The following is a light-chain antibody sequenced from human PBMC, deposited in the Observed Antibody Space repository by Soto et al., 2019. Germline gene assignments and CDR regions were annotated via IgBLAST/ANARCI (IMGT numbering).Light chain of an antibody. CDR1: QSVSRNS. Sequence: EIVLTQSPGTLSLSPGERATLSCRASQSVSRNSLAWYQQKPGQAPRLLIYGASSRATGIPDRFSGSGSGTDFTLTISRLEPEDFAVFYCQQYGTSLYTFGQGTKLEIK. CDR3: QQYGTSLYT. V-gene: IGKV3-20*01. J-gene: IGKJ2*01. CDR2: GAS.